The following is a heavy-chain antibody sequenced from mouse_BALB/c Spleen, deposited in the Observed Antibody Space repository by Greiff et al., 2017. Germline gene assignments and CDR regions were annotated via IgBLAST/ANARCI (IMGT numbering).Heavy chain of an antibody. V-gene: IGHV5-12-1*01. Sequence: EVHLVESGGGLVKPGGSLTLSCAASGFAFSSYDVSWVRQTPEKRLVWFADISSGSGSTYYPDTVKGRFTISRDNAKNTLYLQMSSLTSEDTAMYYCARQDYSYFDYWGQGTTLTVSA. CDR2: ISSGSGST. D-gene: IGHD1-1*01. J-gene: IGHJ2*01. CDR1: GFAFSSYD. CDR3: ARQDYSYFDY.